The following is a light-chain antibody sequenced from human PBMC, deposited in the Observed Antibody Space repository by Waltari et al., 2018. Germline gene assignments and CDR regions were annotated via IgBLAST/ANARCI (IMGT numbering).Light chain of an antibody. CDR2: GAS. CDR3: QLYGSSPLYT. CDR1: HSVSSSY. J-gene: IGKJ2*01. V-gene: IGKV3-20*01. Sequence: EIVLTQSPGTLSLSPGQRATLSCRASHSVSSSYLAWYQQKPGQAPRLLIYGASSRATVIPDRFSGSGSGTDFTLTISRLEPEDFAVYYCQLYGSSPLYTFGQGTKLEIK.